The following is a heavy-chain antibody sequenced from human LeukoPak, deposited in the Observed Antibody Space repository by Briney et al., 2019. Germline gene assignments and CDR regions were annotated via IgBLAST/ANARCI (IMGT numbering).Heavy chain of an antibody. CDR3: ARNGDSNYWYFDL. Sequence: GESLKISCKGSGYSFTSHWIGWVRQMPGKGLEWMGIIHPGDSDTRYSPSFQGQVTVSADKSINTAYLQWSSLKASDTAMYYCARNGDSNYWYFDLWGRGTLVSVSS. D-gene: IGHD4-17*01. CDR2: IHPGDSDT. CDR1: GYSFTSHW. J-gene: IGHJ2*01. V-gene: IGHV5-51*01.